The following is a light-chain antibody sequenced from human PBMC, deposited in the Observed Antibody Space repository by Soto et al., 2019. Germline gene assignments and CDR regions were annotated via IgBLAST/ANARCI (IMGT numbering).Light chain of an antibody. CDR1: QSVSSW. V-gene: IGKV1-5*03. J-gene: IGKJ1*01. CDR3: QQYNSYSGT. CDR2: KAS. Sequence: DIQLTQSPSTLSASVGDRVTITCRASQSVSSWLAWYQQKPGKAPKLLIYKASSLESGVPSRFSGSGSGTEFTLTISSLQPDDFATYYCQQYNSYSGTFGQGT.